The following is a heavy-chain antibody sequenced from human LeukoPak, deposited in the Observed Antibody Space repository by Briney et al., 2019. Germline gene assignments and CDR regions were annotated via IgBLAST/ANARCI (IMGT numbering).Heavy chain of an antibody. V-gene: IGHV5-51*01. CDR3: ARTGDRHAFDI. D-gene: IGHD7-27*01. CDR1: GYNFTNYW. Sequence: GESLKISCEGSGYNFTNYWIGWVRQMPGKGLEWMGIIYPGDSDTRYSPSFQGQVTISADKSISTAYLQWSSLKASDTAMYYCARTGDRHAFDIWGQGTMATVSS. CDR2: IYPGDSDT. J-gene: IGHJ3*02.